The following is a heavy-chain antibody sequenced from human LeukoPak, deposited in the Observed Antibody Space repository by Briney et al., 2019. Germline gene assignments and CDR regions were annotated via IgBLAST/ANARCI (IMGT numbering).Heavy chain of an antibody. CDR3: ARESITMVRGQSGWFDP. Sequence: SETLSLTCTVSGGSISSYYWSWIRQPPGKGLEWIGYIYYSGSTNYNPSLKSRVTISVDTSKNQFSLKLSSVTAADTAVYYCARESITMVRGQSGWFDPLGQGTLVTVSS. V-gene: IGHV4-59*01. J-gene: IGHJ5*02. CDR2: IYYSGST. D-gene: IGHD3-10*01. CDR1: GGSISSYY.